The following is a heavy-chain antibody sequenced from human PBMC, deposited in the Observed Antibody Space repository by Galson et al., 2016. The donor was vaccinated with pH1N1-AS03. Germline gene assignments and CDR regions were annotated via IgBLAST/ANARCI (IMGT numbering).Heavy chain of an antibody. J-gene: IGHJ4*02. CDR2: LSYSGDTE. V-gene: IGHV3-48*03. CDR3: VRPTSGSFRY. CDR1: GFPFSGYE. D-gene: IGHD1-26*01. Sequence: SLRLSCAASGFPFSGYEMNWVRQAPGKGLEWISYLSYSGDTENYADSVKGRFSISRDNAKNSLYLQMSALRPGDTAVYYCVRPTSGSFRYWGPGTLVTVSS.